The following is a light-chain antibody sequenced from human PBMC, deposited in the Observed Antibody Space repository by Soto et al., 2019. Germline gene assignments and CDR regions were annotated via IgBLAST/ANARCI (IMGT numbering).Light chain of an antibody. CDR2: GNS. V-gene: IGLV1-40*01. Sequence: QSVLTQPPSVSGAPGQRVTISCTGSSSNIGAGYDVHWYQQLPGTAPKLLIQGNSNRPSGVPDRFSGSKSGTSASLAITGLQAEDEADYYCQSYDSSLSAWVFGGGTKLTVL. CDR1: SSNIGAGYD. J-gene: IGLJ3*02. CDR3: QSYDSSLSAWV.